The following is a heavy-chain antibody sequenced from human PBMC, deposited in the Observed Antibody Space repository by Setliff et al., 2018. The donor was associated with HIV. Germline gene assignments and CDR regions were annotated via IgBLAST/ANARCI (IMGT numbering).Heavy chain of an antibody. CDR2: FDPEDGET. V-gene: IGHV1-24*01. CDR1: GYTFTGYY. Sequence: ASVKVSCKASGYTFTGYYMHWVRQAPGQGLEWMGGFDPEDGETIYAQKFQGRVIMTEDTSTDTAYMELSSLRPEDTAVYYCARGDTPMVIWGDYFDYWGQGTLVTVSS. CDR3: ARGDTPMVIWGDYFDY. J-gene: IGHJ4*02. D-gene: IGHD5-18*01.